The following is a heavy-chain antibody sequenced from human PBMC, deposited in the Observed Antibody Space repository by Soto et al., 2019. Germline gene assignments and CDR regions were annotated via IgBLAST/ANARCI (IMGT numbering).Heavy chain of an antibody. CDR2: INTDGSNT. CDR3: AREFCSGGNCYTYYFDP. J-gene: IGHJ5*02. Sequence: GSLRLSCAASGLTFNRYWMHWVRHAPGKGLVWVSHINTDGSNTNYADSVKGRFTISRDNAKSTLFLQMNSLRDKDTAVYYCAREFCSGGNCYTYYFDPWGQGIPVTVSS. CDR1: GLTFNRYW. V-gene: IGHV3-74*01. D-gene: IGHD2-15*01.